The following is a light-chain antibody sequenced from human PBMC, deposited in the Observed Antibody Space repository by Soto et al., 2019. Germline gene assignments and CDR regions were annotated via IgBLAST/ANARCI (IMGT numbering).Light chain of an antibody. CDR2: GAS. CDR3: QQYNDWPPT. J-gene: IGKJ1*01. Sequence: TQSPDALSLYPRERAILNCRASQSVTSYIAWYHQRPGQAPRLLIYGASTRATGIPARFSGSGSGTEFTLSVGSLQSEDFAVYYCQQYNDWPPTFGQGTKVDIK. CDR1: QSVTSY. V-gene: IGKV3-15*01.